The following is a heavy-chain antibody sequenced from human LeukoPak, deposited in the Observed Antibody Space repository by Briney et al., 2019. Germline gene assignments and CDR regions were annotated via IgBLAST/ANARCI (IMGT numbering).Heavy chain of an antibody. CDR2: IKNDGSDK. CDR3: VNLGYSD. J-gene: IGHJ4*02. D-gene: IGHD5-12*01. Sequence: PGGSLRLSCAASGFSFSAAWMTWVRQAPGKGLERVATIKNDGSDKYYVDSVKGRFTLSRDNAKNLVYLQMNSLRVEDTAVYYCVNLGYSDGGQGTLVTVSS. V-gene: IGHV3-7*01. CDR1: GFSFSAAW.